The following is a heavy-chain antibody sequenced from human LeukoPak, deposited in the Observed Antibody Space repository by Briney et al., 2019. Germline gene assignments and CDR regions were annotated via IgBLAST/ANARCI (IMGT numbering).Heavy chain of an antibody. J-gene: IGHJ5*02. Sequence: ESGGGLVQPGGSLRLSCAASGFTFSSHSMSWVRQAPGKGLEWVSFISSSRSYIYYPDSVKGRFTISRDNSKNTLFLEMNSLRAEDTAVYYCVKDYTLTYCRGDACYPGSWGQGTLVTVSS. D-gene: IGHD3-16*01. V-gene: IGHV3-21*04. CDR1: GFTFSSHS. CDR2: ISSSRSYI. CDR3: VKDYTLTYCRGDACYPGS.